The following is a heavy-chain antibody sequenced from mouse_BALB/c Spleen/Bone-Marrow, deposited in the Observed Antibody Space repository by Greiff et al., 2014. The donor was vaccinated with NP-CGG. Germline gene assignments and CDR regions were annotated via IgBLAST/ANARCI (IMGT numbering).Heavy chain of an antibody. Sequence: LQQSGGGLVQPGGSMKLSCVASGFTFSNYWMNWVRQSPEKGLEWVAEIRLKSNNYATHYAESVKGRFIISRDDSKSSVYLQMNNLRAEDTGIYYCTRRDYDLFGYWGQGTLVTVSA. D-gene: IGHD2-4*01. V-gene: IGHV6-6*02. CDR1: GFTFSNYW. J-gene: IGHJ3*01. CDR3: TRRDYDLFGY. CDR2: IRLKSNNYAT.